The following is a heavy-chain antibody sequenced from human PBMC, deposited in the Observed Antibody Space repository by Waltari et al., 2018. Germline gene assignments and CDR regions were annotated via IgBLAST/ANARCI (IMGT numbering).Heavy chain of an antibody. CDR3: ARLRYYYDSSGTY. D-gene: IGHD3-22*01. CDR1: GGSISSSSSY. Sequence: QLQLQESGPGLVKPSETLSLTCTVSGGSISSSSSYWGWIRQPPGKGLGCIGSIYYSGSTYYNPSLKRRVTRSVDTSKSQFSLKRSSVTAADTAVYYCARLRYYYDSSGTYWGQGTLVTVSS. CDR2: IYYSGST. V-gene: IGHV4-39*01. J-gene: IGHJ4*02.